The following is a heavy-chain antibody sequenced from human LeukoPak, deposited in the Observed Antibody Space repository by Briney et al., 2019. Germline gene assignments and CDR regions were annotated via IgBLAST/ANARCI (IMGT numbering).Heavy chain of an antibody. V-gene: IGHV3-66*01. CDR2: IYVDGST. CDR3: ARDLATGQRTGLYDS. Sequence: PGGSLRLSCAASGISVSSNYMSWVRQAPGKGLQWVSVIYVDGSTYYADSVKGRITISRDNSRNTLYLQMNSLRAEDTAVYYCARDLATGQRTGLYDSWGQGALVTVSS. D-gene: IGHD1-1*01. CDR1: GISVSSNY. J-gene: IGHJ4*02.